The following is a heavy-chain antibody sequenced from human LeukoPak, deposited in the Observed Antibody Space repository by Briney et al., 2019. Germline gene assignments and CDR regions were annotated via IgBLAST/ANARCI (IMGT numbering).Heavy chain of an antibody. J-gene: IGHJ4*02. Sequence: GGSLRLSCATSGFTLSSYWMHWVRQVPGKGLVWVSRINPDGSTTTYADSVKGRFTISRDNAKNTLYLQMNSLRAEDTAVYYCARVRVGAYDFEYWGQGTLVTVSA. CDR1: GFTLSSYW. CDR3: ARVRVGAYDFEY. CDR2: INPDGSTT. V-gene: IGHV3-74*01. D-gene: IGHD3-10*01.